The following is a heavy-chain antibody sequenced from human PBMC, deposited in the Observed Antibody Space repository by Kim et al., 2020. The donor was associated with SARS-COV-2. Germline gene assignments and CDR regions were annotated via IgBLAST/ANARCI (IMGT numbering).Heavy chain of an antibody. CDR2: IYYSGST. CDR3: ARAHMIVVVISAFDI. V-gene: IGHV4-31*03. D-gene: IGHD3-22*01. Sequence: SETLSLTCTVSGGSISSGGYYWSWIRQHPGKGLEWIGYIYYSGSTYYNPSLKSRFTISVDTSKNQFSLKLSSVTAADTAVYYCARAHMIVVVISAFDIWGQGTMVTVSS. J-gene: IGHJ3*02. CDR1: GGSISSGGYY.